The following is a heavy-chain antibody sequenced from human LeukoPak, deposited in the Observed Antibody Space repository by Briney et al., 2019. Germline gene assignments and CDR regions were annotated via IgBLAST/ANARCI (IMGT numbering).Heavy chain of an antibody. D-gene: IGHD3-10*01. CDR3: ARDRFSGSYYLDY. CDR1: GFTFDDYD. CDR2: IYSGGST. J-gene: IGHJ4*02. V-gene: IGHV3-66*01. Sequence: GGSLRLSCGASGFTFDDYDMSWVRQAPGKGLEWVSVIYSGGSTYYADSVKGRFTISRDNSKNTLYLQMNSLRAEDTAVYYCARDRFSGSYYLDYWGQGTLVTVSS.